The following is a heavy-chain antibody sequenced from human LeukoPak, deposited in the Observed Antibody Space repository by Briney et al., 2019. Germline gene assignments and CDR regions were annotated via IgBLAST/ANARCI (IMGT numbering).Heavy chain of an antibody. Sequence: GASVKVSCKASGYTFTGYYMHWVRQAPGQGLEWMGWINPNSGGTNYAQKFQGWVTMTRDTSISTAYMELSRLRSDDTAVYYCARCDTAAGSAFDIWGQGTMVTVSS. D-gene: IGHD6-13*01. CDR2: INPNSGGT. V-gene: IGHV1-2*04. CDR1: GYTFTGYY. CDR3: ARCDTAAGSAFDI. J-gene: IGHJ3*02.